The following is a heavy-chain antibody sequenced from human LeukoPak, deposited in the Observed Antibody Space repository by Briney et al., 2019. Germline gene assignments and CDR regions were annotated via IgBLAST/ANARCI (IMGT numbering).Heavy chain of an antibody. CDR1: GFTFDDYA. V-gene: IGHV3-9*03. CDR2: ISWNSGSI. D-gene: IGHD3-22*01. CDR3: AKGRYYYDSSGYDY. Sequence: PGRSLRLPCAASGFTFDDYAMHWVRQAPGKGLEWVSDISWNSGSIGYADSVKGRFTISRDNAKNSLYLQMNSLRAEDMALYYCAKGRYYYDSSGYDYWGQGTLVTVSS. J-gene: IGHJ4*02.